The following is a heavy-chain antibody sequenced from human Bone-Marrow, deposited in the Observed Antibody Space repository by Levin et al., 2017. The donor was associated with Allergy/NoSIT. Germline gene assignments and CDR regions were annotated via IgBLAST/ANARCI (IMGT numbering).Heavy chain of an antibody. D-gene: IGHD3-10*01. CDR2: VYYSGDT. J-gene: IGHJ3*02. V-gene: IGHV4-59*01. CDR1: GASISDYY. CDR3: VGHPPGKGTFDT. Sequence: SETLSLTCTVSGASISDYYWSWIRQPPGKGLEWIGYVYYSGDTYYNPSLKSRVTMSLNTSKSHFSLKMTSVTAADTAVDYCVGHPPGKGTFDTGGQGTVINVSS.